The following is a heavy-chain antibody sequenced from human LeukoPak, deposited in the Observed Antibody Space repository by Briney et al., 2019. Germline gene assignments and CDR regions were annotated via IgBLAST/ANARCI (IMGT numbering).Heavy chain of an antibody. CDR3: AKGGYSGYDHWFDP. Sequence: PGGSLRLSCAASGFTFSSYEMNWVRQAPGKGLEWVSYISSSGSTIYYADSVKGRFTISRDNAKNSLYLQMSSLRAEDTAVYYCAKGGYSGYDHWFDPWGQGTLVTVSS. D-gene: IGHD5-12*01. V-gene: IGHV3-48*03. J-gene: IGHJ5*02. CDR2: ISSSGSTI. CDR1: GFTFSSYE.